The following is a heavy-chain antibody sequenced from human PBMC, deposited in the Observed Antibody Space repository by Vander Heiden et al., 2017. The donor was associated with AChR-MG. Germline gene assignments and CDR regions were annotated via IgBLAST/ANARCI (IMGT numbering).Heavy chain of an antibody. CDR2: IFGSGSGA. CDR1: GFSFSSYA. D-gene: IGHD4-17*01. Sequence: EVQLLESGGGLVQPGGSLRLSCAASGFSFSSYALTWVRQAPTKGLEWVSSIFGSGSGASFADSVKGRFTISRDNSKNTLYLQMNSLRAEDTAIYYCARDPNGDYVGAYWFDPWGQGTLVTVSS. V-gene: IGHV3-23*01. CDR3: ARDPNGDYVGAYWFDP. J-gene: IGHJ5*02.